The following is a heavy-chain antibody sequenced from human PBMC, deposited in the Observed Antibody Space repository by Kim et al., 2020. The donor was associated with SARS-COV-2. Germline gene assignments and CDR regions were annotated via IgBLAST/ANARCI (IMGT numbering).Heavy chain of an antibody. V-gene: IGHV4-34*01. J-gene: IGHJ4*02. CDR2: INHSGST. CDR1: GGSFSGYY. D-gene: IGHD5-12*01. CDR3: ARGAFERIVATFPFDY. Sequence: SETLSLTCAVYGGSFSGYYWSWIRQPPGKGLEWIGEINHSGSTNYNPSLKSRVTISVDTSKNQFSLKLSSVTAADTAVYYCARGAFERIVATFPFDYWGQGTLVTVSS.